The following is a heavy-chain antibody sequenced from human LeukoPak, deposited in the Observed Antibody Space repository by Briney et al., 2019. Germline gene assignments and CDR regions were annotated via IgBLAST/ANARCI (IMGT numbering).Heavy chain of an antibody. Sequence: PGRSLRLSCAASGFTFSSYAMHWVRQAPGKGLEWVAVISYDGSNKYYADSVKGRFTISRDNAKNSLYLQMNSLRAEDTAVYYCARDILTGYDYYYMDVWGKGTTVTISS. V-gene: IGHV3-30*04. CDR2: ISYDGSNK. J-gene: IGHJ6*03. D-gene: IGHD3-9*01. CDR3: ARDILTGYDYYYMDV. CDR1: GFTFSSYA.